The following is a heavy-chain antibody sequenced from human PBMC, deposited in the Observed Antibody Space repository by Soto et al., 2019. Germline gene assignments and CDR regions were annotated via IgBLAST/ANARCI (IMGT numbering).Heavy chain of an antibody. V-gene: IGHV4-39*01. D-gene: IGHD3-3*01. J-gene: IGHJ4*02. Sequence: QVPLQESGPGLVKPSETLSLNCTVFGGSMSSSTYYWGWIRQPPGKGLEWIGGMDYRGIAYYNPSLKSRVTISLTTSKNKFYLKLSSVTAADTAVYYCARHKSITIVGVAPIRVIFDYWGQGDLVTVSS. CDR2: MDYRGIA. CDR1: GGSMSSSTYY. CDR3: ARHKSITIVGVAPIRVIFDY.